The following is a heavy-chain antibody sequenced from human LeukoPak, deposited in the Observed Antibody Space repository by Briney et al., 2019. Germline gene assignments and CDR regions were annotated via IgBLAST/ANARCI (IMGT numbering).Heavy chain of an antibody. Sequence: GGSLRLSCAASGFTFSSYAMSWVRQAPGKGLEWVSVISGSGGSTYYADSVKGRFTISRDNSKNTLYLQMSSLRAGDTAVYYCVKDGSGSYYTYYFDYWGQGTLVTVSS. D-gene: IGHD3-10*01. CDR1: GFTFSSYA. CDR2: ISGSGGST. CDR3: VKDGSGSYYTYYFDY. J-gene: IGHJ4*02. V-gene: IGHV3-23*01.